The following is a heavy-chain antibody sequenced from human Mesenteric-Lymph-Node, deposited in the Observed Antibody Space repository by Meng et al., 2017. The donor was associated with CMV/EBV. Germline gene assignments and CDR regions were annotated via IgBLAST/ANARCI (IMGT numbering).Heavy chain of an antibody. V-gene: IGHV1-8*01. J-gene: IGHJ4*02. Sequence: CKASGYTFSSVDIDWVRQAPGQGLEWMGWINPDTGNRAYAQKFQGRVTMTRDTSINTAYMELSSLRFDDTAVYFCARNGSASGSYDSWGQGTLVTVSS. CDR1: GYTFSSVD. D-gene: IGHD3-10*01. CDR2: INPDTGNR. CDR3: ARNGSASGSYDS.